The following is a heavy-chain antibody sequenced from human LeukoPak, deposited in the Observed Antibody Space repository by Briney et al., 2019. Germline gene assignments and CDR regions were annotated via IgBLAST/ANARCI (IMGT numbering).Heavy chain of an antibody. J-gene: IGHJ3*02. CDR3: ARHGGITVFGEAQPGGAFDI. D-gene: IGHD3-3*01. CDR1: GFTFSDYY. CDR2: ISSSGSTI. V-gene: IGHV3-11*01. Sequence: GGSLRLSCAASGFTFSDYYMSWIGQAPGKGLEWVSYISSSGSTIYYADSVKGRFTISRDNAKNSLYLQMNSLRAEDTAVYYCARHGGITVFGEAQPGGAFDIWGQGTMVTVSS.